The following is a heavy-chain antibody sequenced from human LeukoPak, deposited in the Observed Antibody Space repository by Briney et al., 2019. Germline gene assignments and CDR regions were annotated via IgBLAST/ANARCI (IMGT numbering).Heavy chain of an antibody. CDR2: INPNSAGT. V-gene: IGHV1-2*02. CDR1: GYTFTGYY. D-gene: IGHD6-19*01. J-gene: IGHJ4*02. Sequence: ASVKVSCQASGYTFTGYYIHWVRQAPGQGLEWMGWINPNSAGTNFAQTFQGRVTMTRDTSINTAYMELSRLRSEDTAVYYCARVHSSGWYEDYWGQGTLVTVSS. CDR3: ARVHSSGWYEDY.